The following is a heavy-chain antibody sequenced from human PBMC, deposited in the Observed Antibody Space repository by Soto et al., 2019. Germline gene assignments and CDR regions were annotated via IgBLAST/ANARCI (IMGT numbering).Heavy chain of an antibody. CDR3: ARGGLSVLYIDY. V-gene: IGHV3-23*01. Sequence: EVQLLESGGGLVQPGGSLRLSCAASGFTFNSYAMSWVRQAPGKGLEWVSGISSSGVSTFYADSVKGRFTISRDNSKNTLYLQMNSQRAEDTAVYYCARGGLSVLYIDYWGQGTLVTVSP. CDR2: ISSSGVST. CDR1: GFTFNSYA. J-gene: IGHJ4*02. D-gene: IGHD2-8*02.